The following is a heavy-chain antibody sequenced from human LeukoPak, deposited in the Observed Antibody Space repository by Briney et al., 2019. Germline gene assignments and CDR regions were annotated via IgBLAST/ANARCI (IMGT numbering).Heavy chain of an antibody. Sequence: PSQTLSLTCTVSGGSISSGSYYWSWIRQPPGKGLEWIGSIYYSGSTYYNPSLKSRVTISVDTSKNQFSLKLSSVTAADTAVYYCARVGTVFGSRGWFDPWGQGTLVTVSS. CDR2: IYYSGST. D-gene: IGHD3-3*01. J-gene: IGHJ5*02. CDR3: ARVGTVFGSRGWFDP. CDR1: GGSISSGSYY. V-gene: IGHV4-39*07.